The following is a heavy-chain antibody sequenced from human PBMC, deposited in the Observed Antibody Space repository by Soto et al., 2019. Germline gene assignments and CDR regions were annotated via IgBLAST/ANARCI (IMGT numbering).Heavy chain of an antibody. CDR1: GGIVISTY. CDR3: AREDRYCRGSSCSITGDAFDI. J-gene: IGHJ3*02. D-gene: IGHD2-15*01. Sequence: PGGSLRLSCAASGGIVISTYMNWVRQAPGKGLEWVAVISNDGDTHYADSVRGRFSLSRDISTNTLHLQMSSLRVEDTAVYYCAREDRYCRGSSCSITGDAFDIWGQGTMVTVSS. CDR2: ISNDGDT. V-gene: IGHV3-66*01.